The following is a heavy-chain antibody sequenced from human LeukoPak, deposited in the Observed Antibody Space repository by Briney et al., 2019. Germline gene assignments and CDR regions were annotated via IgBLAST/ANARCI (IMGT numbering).Heavy chain of an antibody. Sequence: PGWSLRLSCAASGFTFSSYWMAWVRQAPGNGLEWVANIKRDESEKYYADSVKGRFTISRDNAKNSLYLQMNSLSAEDSAVYYCARDSGGSLDQWGQGTLVTVSS. CDR3: ARDSGGSLDQ. D-gene: IGHD3-16*01. J-gene: IGHJ4*02. CDR1: GFTFSSYW. V-gene: IGHV3-7*03. CDR2: IKRDESEK.